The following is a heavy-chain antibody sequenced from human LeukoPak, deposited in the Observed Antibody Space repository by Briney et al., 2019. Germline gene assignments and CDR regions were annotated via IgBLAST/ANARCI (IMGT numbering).Heavy chain of an antibody. V-gene: IGHV1-18*01. J-gene: IGHJ6*02. D-gene: IGHD2-2*01. Sequence: ASVKVSCKASGYTFTSYGISWVRQAPGQGLEWMGWISAYNGNTNYAQKLQGRVTMTTDTSTSTAYMELRSLRSDDTAVYYCARQGYCSSTSCHEGSYYYYGMDVWGQGTTVTVSS. CDR2: ISAYNGNT. CDR3: ARQGYCSSTSCHEGSYYYYGMDV. CDR1: GYTFTSYG.